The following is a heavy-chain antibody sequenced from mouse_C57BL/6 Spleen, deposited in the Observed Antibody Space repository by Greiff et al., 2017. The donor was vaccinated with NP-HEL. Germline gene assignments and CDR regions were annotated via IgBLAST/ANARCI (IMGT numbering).Heavy chain of an antibody. V-gene: IGHV1-5*01. Sequence: VQLQQSGTVLARPGASGYTFTSYWMHWVKQRPGQGLEWIGAIYPGNSDTSYNQKFKGKAKLTAVTSASTSYRELSSLTNEDSAVYYCTRGVTTVVSHFDYWGQGTTLTVSS. J-gene: IGHJ2*01. D-gene: IGHD1-1*01. CDR2: IYPGNSDT. CDR3: TRGVTTVVSHFDY. CDR1: GYTFTSYW.